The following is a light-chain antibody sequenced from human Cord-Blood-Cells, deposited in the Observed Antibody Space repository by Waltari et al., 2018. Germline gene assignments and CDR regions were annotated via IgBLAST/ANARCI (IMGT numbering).Light chain of an antibody. J-gene: IGKJ4*01. V-gene: IGKV1-39*01. CDR1: QSISSD. CDR2: AAS. Sequence: IQMTQSQYSLSASVGVRVTITCRASQSISSDLHWYQQKPGNAPKLLIYAASSMQSGVPARFSGSGSGTDFTLTISSLQPEDFATYYCQQSYSTPLTFGGGTKVEIK. CDR3: QQSYSTPLT.